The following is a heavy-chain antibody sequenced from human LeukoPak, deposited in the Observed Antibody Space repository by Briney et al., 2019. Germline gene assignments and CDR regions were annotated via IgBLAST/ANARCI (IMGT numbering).Heavy chain of an antibody. D-gene: IGHD1/OR15-1a*01. CDR3: ARWEHSSRSAFDI. CDR2: ISYDGSNN. J-gene: IGHJ3*02. CDR1: GFTFSSYG. Sequence: GGSLRLSCAASGFTFSSYGMHWVRQAPGKGLEWVAVISYDGSNNYYADSVKGRFTISRDNAKNSLYLQMNSLRAEDTAVYYCARWEHSSRSAFDIWGQGTMVTVSS. V-gene: IGHV3-30*03.